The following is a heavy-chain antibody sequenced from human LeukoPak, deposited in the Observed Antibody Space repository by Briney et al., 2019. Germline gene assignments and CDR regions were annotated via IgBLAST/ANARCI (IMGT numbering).Heavy chain of an antibody. CDR3: ARDLNGGNSA. Sequence: GASVKVSFKASGYTFTDYYMHWVRQAPGQGLEWMGWINPSSGGTDYAQKFQGRVTMTRDTSINIDYMELSSLRSDDTAVYYCARDLNGGNSAWGQGTLVTVSS. CDR1: GYTFTDYY. V-gene: IGHV1-2*02. D-gene: IGHD4-23*01. J-gene: IGHJ5*02. CDR2: INPSSGGT.